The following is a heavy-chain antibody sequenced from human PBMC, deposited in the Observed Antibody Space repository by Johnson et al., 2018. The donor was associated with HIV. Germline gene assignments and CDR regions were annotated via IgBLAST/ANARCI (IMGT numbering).Heavy chain of an antibody. Sequence: VQLVESGGGLVQPGESLRLSCAASGFTVSSNYMSWVRQAPGKGLEWVSVIYSGGSTYDAASVKGRFTISRDNSKNTLYLQMNSLRAEDTAVYYCARDRSPTFIATAGRDGSDIWGQGTMVSVSS. CDR3: ARDRSPTFIATAGRDGSDI. CDR1: GFTVSSNY. D-gene: IGHD6-13*01. CDR2: IYSGGST. J-gene: IGHJ3*02. V-gene: IGHV3-66*02.